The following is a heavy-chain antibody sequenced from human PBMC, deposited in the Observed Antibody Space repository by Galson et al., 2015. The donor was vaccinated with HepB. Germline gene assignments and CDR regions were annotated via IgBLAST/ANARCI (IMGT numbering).Heavy chain of an antibody. V-gene: IGHV5-51*03. J-gene: IGHJ3*02. CDR2: IYLGDSDT. D-gene: IGHD1-20*01. CDR3: ARRWLTGGHDAFDI. CDR1: GSSFPSYW. Sequence: QSGAEVKKPGESLKISCTGSGSSFPSYWIGWVRQMPGKGLEWMGIIYLGDSDTRYSPSFQGQVTISADKSISTAYLQWSSLKASDTAMYYCARRWLTGGHDAFDIWGQGTMGTVSS.